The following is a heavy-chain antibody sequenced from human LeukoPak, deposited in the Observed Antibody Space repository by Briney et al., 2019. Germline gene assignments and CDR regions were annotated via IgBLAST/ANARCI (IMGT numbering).Heavy chain of an antibody. V-gene: IGHV3-11*01. CDR1: GFTFSDSY. J-gene: IGHJ4*02. Sequence: GGSLRLSCAASGFTFSDSYMSWIRQAPGKGLEYISYISSSGSTIYYADSVKGRFTLSRDNAKNSLSLEMNSLRAEDTAVYYCARGKYSFNYWGQGTLVTVSS. CDR2: ISSSGSTI. CDR3: ARGKYSFNY.